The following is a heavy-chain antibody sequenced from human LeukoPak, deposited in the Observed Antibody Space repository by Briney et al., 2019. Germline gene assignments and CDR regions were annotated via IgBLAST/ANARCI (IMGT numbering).Heavy chain of an antibody. J-gene: IGHJ4*02. CDR1: GFTFSSYA. CDR2: ISYDGSNG. V-gene: IGHV3-30*04. CDR3: VREVTSGSFDY. D-gene: IGHD1-26*01. Sequence: PGGSLRLSCAASGFTFSSYAMHWVRQASGRGLEWVTVISYDGSNGYYAGSVKGRFTISRDNSQNTLYVQMCSLRPEDTAVYYCVREVTSGSFDYWGQGTLVTVSS.